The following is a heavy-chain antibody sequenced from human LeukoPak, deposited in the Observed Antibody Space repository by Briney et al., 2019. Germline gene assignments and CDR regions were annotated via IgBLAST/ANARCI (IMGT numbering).Heavy chain of an antibody. CDR1: GFTFSSYG. CDR2: IWYDGSNK. CDR3: AKDGGNYDYVWGSYRYRGFDY. J-gene: IGHJ4*02. V-gene: IGHV3-33*06. D-gene: IGHD3-16*02. Sequence: GRSLRLSCAASGFTFSSYGMHWVRQAPGKGLEWVAVIWYDGSNKYYADSVKGRFTISRDNSKNTLYLQMNSLRAEDTAVYYCAKDGGNYDYVWGSYRYRGFDYWGQGTLVTVSS.